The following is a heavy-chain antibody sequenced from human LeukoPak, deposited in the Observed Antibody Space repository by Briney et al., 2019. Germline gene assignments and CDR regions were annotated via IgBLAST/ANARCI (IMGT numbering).Heavy chain of an antibody. CDR1: GFAFSSYG. V-gene: IGHV3-30*03. J-gene: IGHJ6*02. CDR2: ISYDGSNK. Sequence: PGRSLRLSCAASGFAFSSYGMHWVRQAPGKGLEWVAVISYDGSNKYYADSVKGRFTISRDNSKNTLYLQMNSLRAEDTAVYYCARDPIAVAAPDYYYYYGMDIWGQGTTVTVSS. CDR3: ARDPIAVAAPDYYYYYGMDI. D-gene: IGHD6-19*01.